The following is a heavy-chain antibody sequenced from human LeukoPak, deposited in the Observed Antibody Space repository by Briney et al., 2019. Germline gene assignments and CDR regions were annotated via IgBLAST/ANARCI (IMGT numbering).Heavy chain of an antibody. CDR1: GFTFSSYA. Sequence: PGRSLRLSCAASGFTFSSYAMHWVRQAPGKGLEWVAVISYDGSIKYYADSVKGRFTISRDNSKNTLYLQMNSLRAEDTAVYYCARDADSSGWYYFDYWGQGTLVTVSS. CDR2: ISYDGSIK. V-gene: IGHV3-30*04. D-gene: IGHD6-19*01. J-gene: IGHJ4*02. CDR3: ARDADSSGWYYFDY.